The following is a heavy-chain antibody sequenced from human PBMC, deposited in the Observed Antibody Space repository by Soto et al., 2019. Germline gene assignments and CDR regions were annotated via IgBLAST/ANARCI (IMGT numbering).Heavy chain of an antibody. CDR3: ARGVDAGVDF. V-gene: IGHV1-8*01. Sequence: QVQLVQSGAEVKEPGASVKVSCKASGYTFASLDINWMRQATGQGLEWMGWMSPGSGDRGYAQKFQGRVSMTRDTSLGTAYMELSSLRSEDTAVYYCARGVDAGVDFWGQGTLVTVS. J-gene: IGHJ4*02. CDR1: GYTFASLD. CDR2: MSPGSGDR. D-gene: IGHD7-27*01.